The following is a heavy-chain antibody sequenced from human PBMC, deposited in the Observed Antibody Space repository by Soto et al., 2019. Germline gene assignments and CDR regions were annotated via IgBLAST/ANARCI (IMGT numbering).Heavy chain of an antibody. CDR2: IIPIFGTA. Sequence: QVQLGQSGAEVKKPGSSVKVSCKASGGTFYSYVINWVRQAPGQGLEWMGGIIPIFGTANFAQRFQGRLTVTAYKSTGTRFMDLSRVITKETGMYYCRRAGKRNTSPFDIWGQGTLV. J-gene: IGHJ4*02. CDR1: GGTFYSYV. D-gene: IGHD1-1*01. V-gene: IGHV1-69*14. CDR3: RRAGKRNTSPFDI.